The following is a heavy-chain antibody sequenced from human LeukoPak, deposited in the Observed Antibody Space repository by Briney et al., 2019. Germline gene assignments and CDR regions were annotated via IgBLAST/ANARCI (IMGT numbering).Heavy chain of an antibody. CDR1: GGSISSYY. Sequence: PSETLSLTCTVSGGSISSYYWSWIRQPPGKGLEGIGYIYYSGSTNYNPSLKSRVTISVDTSKNQFSLKLSSVTAADTAVYCCARDHGGSRYYYGMDVWGQGTTVTVSS. D-gene: IGHD2/OR15-2a*01. V-gene: IGHV4-59*01. CDR2: IYYSGST. J-gene: IGHJ6*02. CDR3: ARDHGGSRYYYGMDV.